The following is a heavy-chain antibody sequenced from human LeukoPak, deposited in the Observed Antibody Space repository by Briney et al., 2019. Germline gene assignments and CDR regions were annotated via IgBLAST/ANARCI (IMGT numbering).Heavy chain of an antibody. V-gene: IGHV3-11*01. CDR2: ISSSGTSI. J-gene: IGHJ4*02. Sequence: GGSLRLSCAASGFTFSDYYMSWIRQAPGKGLEWVSYISSSGTSIYYADSVEGRFTISRDNAQNSLYLQKNSLRAEDTAVYYCARGDYSSSPLGYWGQGTLVTVSS. D-gene: IGHD6-6*01. CDR1: GFTFSDYY. CDR3: ARGDYSSSPLGY.